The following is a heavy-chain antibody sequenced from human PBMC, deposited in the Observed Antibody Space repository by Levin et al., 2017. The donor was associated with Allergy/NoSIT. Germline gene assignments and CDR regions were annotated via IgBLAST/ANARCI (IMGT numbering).Heavy chain of an antibody. CDR1: GFTFSSYA. V-gene: IGHV3-30*04. D-gene: IGHD1-26*01. CDR2: ISYDGSNK. J-gene: IGHJ2*01. CDR3: ARDSVVGATKSYWYFDL. Sequence: PGGSLRLSCAASGFTFSSYAMHWVRQAPGKGLEWVAVISYDGSNKYYADSVKGRFTISRDNSKNTLYLQMNSLRAEDTAVYYCARDSVVGATKSYWYFDLWGRGTLVTVSS.